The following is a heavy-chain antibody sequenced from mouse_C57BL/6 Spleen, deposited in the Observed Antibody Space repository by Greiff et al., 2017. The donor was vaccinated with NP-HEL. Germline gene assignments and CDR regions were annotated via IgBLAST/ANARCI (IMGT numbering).Heavy chain of an antibody. Sequence: EVQLQQSGAELVRPGASVKLSCTASGFNIKDYYMHWVKQRPEQGLEWIGRIDPEDGDTEYAPKFQGKATMTADTSSNTAYLQLSSLTSEDTAVYYCTTYGYYGSSDWYFDVWGTGTTVTVSS. CDR1: GFNIKDYY. J-gene: IGHJ1*03. CDR2: IDPEDGDT. V-gene: IGHV14-1*01. D-gene: IGHD1-1*01. CDR3: TTYGYYGSSDWYFDV.